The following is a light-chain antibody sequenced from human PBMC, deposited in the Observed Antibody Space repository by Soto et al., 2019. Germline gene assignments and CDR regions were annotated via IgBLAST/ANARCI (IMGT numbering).Light chain of an antibody. CDR3: QQRRSWPPTIT. V-gene: IGKV3-11*01. CDR2: DAS. Sequence: EIVLTQSPATLSLSPVERATLSCRASQSVSTYLAGYQQRPGQAPRLLIYDASYRATDIPPRFSGSGSGKVVPLTISSQEPADFAVYYCQQRRSWPPTITFGQGTRLDIK. CDR1: QSVSTY. J-gene: IGKJ5*01.